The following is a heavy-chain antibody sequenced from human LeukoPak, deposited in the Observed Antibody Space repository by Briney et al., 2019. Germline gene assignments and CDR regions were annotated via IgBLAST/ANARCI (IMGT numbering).Heavy chain of an antibody. V-gene: IGHV4-30-2*01. CDR1: GGSISSGGYS. D-gene: IGHD3-9*01. Sequence: SETLSLTCAVSGGSISSGGYSWSWLRQPPGKGLEWIGYIYHSGSTYYNPSLKSRVTISVDRSKNQFSLKLSSVTAADTAVYYCARLTNDAFDIWGQGTMVTVSS. CDR3: ARLTNDAFDI. CDR2: IYHSGST. J-gene: IGHJ3*02.